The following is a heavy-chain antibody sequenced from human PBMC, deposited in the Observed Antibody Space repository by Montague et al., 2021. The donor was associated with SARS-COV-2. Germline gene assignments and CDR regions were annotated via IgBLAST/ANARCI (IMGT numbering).Heavy chain of an antibody. CDR2: INQDGGEK. Sequence: CLRLSCAASGFGFSRYWLTWVRQAPGKGLAWMANINQDGGEKYYVDSVKGRFTVSRDNAKNSLYLQLNSLRDEDTAVYYCATFKYCTTSTCAVEPYYYYYSGMDVWGQGTTVTVSS. J-gene: IGHJ6*02. V-gene: IGHV3-7*01. D-gene: IGHD2-8*01. CDR3: ATFKYCTTSTCAVEPYYYYYSGMDV. CDR1: GFGFSRYW.